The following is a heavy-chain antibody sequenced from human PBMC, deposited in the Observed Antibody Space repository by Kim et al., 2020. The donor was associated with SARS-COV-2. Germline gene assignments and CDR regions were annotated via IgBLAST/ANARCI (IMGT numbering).Heavy chain of an antibody. J-gene: IGHJ4*02. CDR2: IKSKTDGGTT. V-gene: IGHV3-15*01. CDR1: GFTFSNAW. CDR3: TTDGGGGSYYVVDY. D-gene: IGHD1-26*01. Sequence: GGSLRLSCAASGFTFSNAWMSWVRQAPGKGLEWVGRIKSKTDGGTTDYAAPVKGRFTISRDDSKNTLYLQMNSLKTEDTAVYYCTTDGGGGSYYVVDYWGQGTLVTVSS.